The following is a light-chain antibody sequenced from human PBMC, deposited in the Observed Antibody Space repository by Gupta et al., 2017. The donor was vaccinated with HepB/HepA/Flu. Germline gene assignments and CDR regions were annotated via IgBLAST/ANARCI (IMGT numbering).Light chain of an antibody. Sequence: HSALTQPASVSGSPGQPITISCTVSSSDVGIYNYVSWYQQHPGNAPKLLIYDVSHLPSGVSSRFSGSKSGYTASLTISGLQAEDEADYYCSSYTTSSTVFGAGTKVTVL. V-gene: IGLV2-14*03. CDR1: SSDVGIYNY. CDR2: DVS. J-gene: IGLJ1*01. CDR3: SSYTTSSTV.